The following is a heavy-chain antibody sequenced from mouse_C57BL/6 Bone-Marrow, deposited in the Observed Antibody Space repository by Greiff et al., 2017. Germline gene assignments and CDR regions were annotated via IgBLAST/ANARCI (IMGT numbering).Heavy chain of an antibody. Sequence: VQLQQSGAELVKPGASVKLSCKASGYTFTNYWMHWVKQRPGQGLEWIGMMHPNGGSPDYNEKFKSEATLSVDKSSRTAYMELSSLTSEDSAVYYCARSYDYDDSTMDYWGQGTSVTVSS. D-gene: IGHD2-4*01. V-gene: IGHV1-64*01. J-gene: IGHJ4*01. CDR1: GYTFTNYW. CDR2: MHPNGGSP. CDR3: ARSYDYDDSTMDY.